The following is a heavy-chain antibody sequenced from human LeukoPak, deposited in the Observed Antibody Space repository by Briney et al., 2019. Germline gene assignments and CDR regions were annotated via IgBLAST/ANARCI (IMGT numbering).Heavy chain of an antibody. Sequence: PGGSLRLSCTASGFAFSTDEMNWVRQAPGKGLEWLSYVDSSGSTVYYADSVMGRFAISRDNAKNSLYLQMNSLRAEDTAVYYCARVWGDYSNTDYWGQGTLVTVSS. D-gene: IGHD4-11*01. V-gene: IGHV3-48*03. CDR3: ARVWGDYSNTDY. CDR1: GFAFSTDE. J-gene: IGHJ4*02. CDR2: VDSSGSTV.